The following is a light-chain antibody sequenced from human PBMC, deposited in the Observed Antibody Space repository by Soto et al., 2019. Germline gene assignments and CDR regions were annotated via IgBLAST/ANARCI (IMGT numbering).Light chain of an antibody. J-gene: IGLJ1*01. CDR2: DVN. V-gene: IGLV2-14*03. CDR1: SSDVGAYEH. Sequence: QSALTQPASVSGSPGQSVTISCTGASSDVGAYEHVSWYQQHPGRAPKLILYDVNNRPSGVSNHFSGSKSGNTASLVVSGLPANDEADYYCTSYTITSPYVFGTGTKVTVL. CDR3: TSYTITSPYV.